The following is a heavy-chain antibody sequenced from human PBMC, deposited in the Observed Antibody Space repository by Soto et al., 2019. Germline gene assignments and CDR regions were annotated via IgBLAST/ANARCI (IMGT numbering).Heavy chain of an antibody. D-gene: IGHD2-15*01. CDR2: INHSGTT. CDR3: ARGRYCSGGSCYFDY. V-gene: IGHV4-34*01. J-gene: IGHJ4*02. Sequence: SETLSLTCAVYGGSFSGYYWSWIREPPGKGMEWIGEINHSGTTNYNPSLTSRVTISVDTSKNQFSLKLSSVTAADTAVYYCARGRYCSGGSCYFDYWGQGTLVSVSS. CDR1: GGSFSGYY.